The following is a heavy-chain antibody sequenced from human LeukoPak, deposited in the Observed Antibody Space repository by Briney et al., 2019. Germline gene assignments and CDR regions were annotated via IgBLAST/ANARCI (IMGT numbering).Heavy chain of an antibody. CDR3: AREDEYSSSSGIDY. V-gene: IGHV3-74*01. CDR2: INSGGSST. CDR1: GFTFSSYW. D-gene: IGHD6-6*01. Sequence: PGGSLRLSCAASGFTFSSYWMHWVRHAPGKGLVWVSRINSGGSSTSYADSVKGRFTISRDNAKNTLYLQMNSLRAEDTAVYYCAREDEYSSSSGIDYWGQGTLVTVSS. J-gene: IGHJ4*02.